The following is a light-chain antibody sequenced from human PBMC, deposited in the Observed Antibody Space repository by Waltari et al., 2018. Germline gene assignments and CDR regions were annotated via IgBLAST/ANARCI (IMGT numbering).Light chain of an antibody. V-gene: IGLV2-23*01. J-gene: IGLJ1*01. Sequence: QSALTQAASVSGSPGQSITISCPGTSSDIGSYHLVSWYQQCPGEAPRLIIYEDSKRPSGLSNRFSGSRSGNTASLTISGLQAEDEAHYYCCSYAAPMTYVFGTGTKVTVL. CDR3: CSYAAPMTYV. CDR1: SSDIGSYHL. CDR2: EDS.